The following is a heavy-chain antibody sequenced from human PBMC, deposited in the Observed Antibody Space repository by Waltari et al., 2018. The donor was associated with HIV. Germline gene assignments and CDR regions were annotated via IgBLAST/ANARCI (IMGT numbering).Heavy chain of an antibody. CDR2: IYTSGSN. V-gene: IGHV4-61*02. CDR3: ARRGIQLWFYAFDI. Sequence: QVQLQESGPGLVKPSQTLSLTCTVSGGSISSGSYYWSWIRPPAGKGLEWIGRIYTSGSNNYNPSLKSRVTISVDTSKNQFSLKLSSVTAADTAVYYCARRGIQLWFYAFDIWGQGTMVTVSS. J-gene: IGHJ3*02. CDR1: GGSISSGSYY. D-gene: IGHD5-18*01.